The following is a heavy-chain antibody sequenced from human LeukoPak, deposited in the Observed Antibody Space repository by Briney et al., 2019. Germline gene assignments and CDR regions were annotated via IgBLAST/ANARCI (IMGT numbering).Heavy chain of an antibody. D-gene: IGHD2-2*01. J-gene: IGHJ4*02. V-gene: IGHV4-34*01. CDR3: ARRYCSSTSCYYDY. CDR1: GGTFSGYY. CDR2: INHSGST. Sequence: SETLSLTCAVYGGTFSGYYWSWIRQPPGKGLEWIGEINHSGSTNYNPSLKSRVTISVDTSKNQFSLKLSSVTAADTAVYYCARRYCSSTSCYYDYWGQGTLVTVSS.